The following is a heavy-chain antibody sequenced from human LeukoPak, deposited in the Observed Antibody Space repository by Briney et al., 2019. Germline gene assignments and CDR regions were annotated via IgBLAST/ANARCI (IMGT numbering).Heavy chain of an antibody. CDR2: MYYSGTI. V-gene: IGHV4-59*08. D-gene: IGHD6-19*01. CDR3: ARHTGSVWSSFDS. CDR1: GGSISSYY. Sequence: PSETLSLICTVSGGSISSYYWSWIRQPPGQGLEWIGYMYYSGTINYNPSLKTRVTISVDTSNTQFSLKLTSVTAADTAVYYCARHTGSVWSSFDSWGQGTLVTVSS. J-gene: IGHJ4*02.